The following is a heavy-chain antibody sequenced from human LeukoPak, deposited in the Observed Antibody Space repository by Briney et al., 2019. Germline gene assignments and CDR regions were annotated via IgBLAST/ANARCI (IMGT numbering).Heavy chain of an antibody. CDR3: AREYCSGGSCYNDAFDI. Sequence: PGGSLRLSCGASGFTFGTYWMHWVRQAPGKGLVWVSGINSDGGTTTYADSVKGRFTISRDNAKNSLYLQMNSLRAEDTAVYYCAREYCSGGSCYNDAFDIWGQGTMVTVSS. CDR1: GFTFGTYW. J-gene: IGHJ3*02. CDR2: INSDGGTT. V-gene: IGHV3-74*01. D-gene: IGHD2-15*01.